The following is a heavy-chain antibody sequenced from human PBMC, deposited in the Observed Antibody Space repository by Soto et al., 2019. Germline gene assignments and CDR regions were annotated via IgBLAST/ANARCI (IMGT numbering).Heavy chain of an antibody. V-gene: IGHV1-18*04. D-gene: IGHD3-22*01. CDR1: GYTFTSYG. CDR3: ARRGTDYYDSSGYYPNGGMDV. J-gene: IGHJ6*02. CDR2: ISAYNGNT. Sequence: QVQLVQSGAEVKKPGASVKVSCKASGYTFTSYGISWVRQAPGQGLEWMGWISAYNGNTNYAQKLQGRVTMTTDTSTSTAYMELRSLRSDDTAVYYCARRGTDYYDSSGYYPNGGMDVWGQGTTVTVSS.